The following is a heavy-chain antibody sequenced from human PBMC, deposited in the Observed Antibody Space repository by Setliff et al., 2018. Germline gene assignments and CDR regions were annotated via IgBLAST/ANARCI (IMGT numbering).Heavy chain of an antibody. D-gene: IGHD6-19*01. J-gene: IGHJ5*02. Sequence: ETLSLTCAVYGGSFSGYHWSWIRQPPGKGLEWIGEISHSGDPNYNPSLKSRVTISLDTSKNQFSLKLTSVTAADTAVYYCARRRSSGWTNNWFDPWGQGTLVTVSS. CDR2: ISHSGDP. CDR3: ARRRSSGWTNNWFDP. V-gene: IGHV4-34*01. CDR1: GGSFSGYH.